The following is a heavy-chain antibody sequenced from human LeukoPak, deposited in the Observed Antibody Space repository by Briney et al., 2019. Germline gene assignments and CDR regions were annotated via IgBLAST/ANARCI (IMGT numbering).Heavy chain of an antibody. V-gene: IGHV3-74*01. Sequence: PGGSLRLSCVASGFTFNQYWMHWVHQAPGAGLEWVSRLRTDGGRTNYADSVKGRFTISRDNARNTVYLQMNSLRVEDTAVYYCARDHPGSNSLDYWGQGTLVTVSS. CDR3: ARDHPGSNSLDY. D-gene: IGHD4-11*01. CDR1: GFTFNQYW. J-gene: IGHJ4*02. CDR2: LRTDGGRT.